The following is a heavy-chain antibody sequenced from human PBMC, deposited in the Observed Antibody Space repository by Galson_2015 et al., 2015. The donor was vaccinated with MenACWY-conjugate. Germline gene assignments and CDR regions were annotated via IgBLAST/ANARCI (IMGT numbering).Heavy chain of an antibody. D-gene: IGHD1-1*01. J-gene: IGHJ4*02. CDR2: IYWDGNT. Sequence: SLRLSCAASGFTVSSNSMNWLRQAPGKGPEWVADIYWDGNTYYADSVRGRFTISRDNSKNTLYLQMNGLRVEDTAVYYCTREDNWAFHYWGRGTLVTVSS. V-gene: IGHV3-53*01. CDR3: TREDNWAFHY. CDR1: GFTVSSNS.